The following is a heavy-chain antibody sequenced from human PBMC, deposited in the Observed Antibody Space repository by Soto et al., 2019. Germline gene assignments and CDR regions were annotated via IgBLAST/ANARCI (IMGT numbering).Heavy chain of an antibody. J-gene: IGHJ6*02. D-gene: IGHD3-10*01. CDR2: IYYSGST. CDR1: GGSISSSGYY. CDR3: ARRGYYGSGSYYNERGNYYYYYGMDV. Sequence: SETLSLTCTVSGGSISSSGYYWGWIRQPPGKGLEWIGTIYYSGSTFYNPSLKSRVTISVDTSKNQFSLKLSSVTAADTAVYYCARRGYYGSGSYYNERGNYYYYYGMDVWGQGTTVTVSS. V-gene: IGHV4-39*01.